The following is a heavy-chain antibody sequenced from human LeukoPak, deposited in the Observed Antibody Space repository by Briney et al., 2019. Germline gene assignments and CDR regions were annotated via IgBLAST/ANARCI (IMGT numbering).Heavy chain of an antibody. J-gene: IGHJ4*02. CDR1: GGTFSNYA. D-gene: IGHD2-2*01. V-gene: IGHV1-18*01. CDR2: ISAYNGNT. CDR3: ARDRDIVVVPAAICDFDY. Sequence: ASVEVSCKASGGTFSNYAISWVRQAPGQGLEWMGWISAYNGNTNYAQKLQGRVTMTTDTSTSTAYMELRSLRSDDTAVYYCARDRDIVVVPAAICDFDYWGQGTLVTVSS.